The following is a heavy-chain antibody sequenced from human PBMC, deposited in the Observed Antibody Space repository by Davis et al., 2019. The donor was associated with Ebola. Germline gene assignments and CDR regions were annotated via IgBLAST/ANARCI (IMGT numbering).Heavy chain of an antibody. J-gene: IGHJ1*01. CDR3: ARVLYSSGWSEYFQH. CDR2: IYSGGST. Sequence: GESLKISCAASGFTVSSNYMSWVRQAPGKGLEWVSVIYSGGSTYYADSVKGRFTISRDNSKNTLYLQMNSLRAEDTAVYYCARVLYSSGWSEYFQHWGQGTLVTVSS. CDR1: GFTVSSNY. V-gene: IGHV3-66*01. D-gene: IGHD6-19*01.